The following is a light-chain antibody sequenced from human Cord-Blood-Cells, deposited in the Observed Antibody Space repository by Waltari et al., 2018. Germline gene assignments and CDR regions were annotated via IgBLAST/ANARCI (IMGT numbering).Light chain of an antibody. Sequence: QSALTQPASVSGSPGQSITISCTGTSSDFGRYNLVSWYQQHPGKAPKLMIYEGSKRPSGVSNRFSGSKSGNTASLTISGLQAEDEADYYCCSYAGSSSYVFGTGTKVTVL. CDR2: EGS. CDR1: SSDFGRYNL. V-gene: IGLV2-23*01. CDR3: CSYAGSSSYV. J-gene: IGLJ1*01.